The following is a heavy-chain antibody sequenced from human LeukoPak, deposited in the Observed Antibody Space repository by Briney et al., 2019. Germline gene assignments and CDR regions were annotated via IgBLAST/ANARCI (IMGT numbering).Heavy chain of an antibody. V-gene: IGHV1-2*02. CDR2: INPNSGGT. Sequence: ASVKVSCKASGYTFTGYYMHWVRQAPGQGLEWMGWINPNSGGTNYAQKFQGRVTMTRDTSISTAYMELSRLRSDDTAVYHCAMTYYDFWSGYPIWVFDYWGQGTLVTVSS. J-gene: IGHJ4*02. D-gene: IGHD3-3*01. CDR3: AMTYYDFWSGYPIWVFDY. CDR1: GYTFTGYY.